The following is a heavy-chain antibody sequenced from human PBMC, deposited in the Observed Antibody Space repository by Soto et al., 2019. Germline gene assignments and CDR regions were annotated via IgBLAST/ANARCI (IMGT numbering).Heavy chain of an antibody. CDR3: ARTELAAIPTPFDY. Sequence: GASVKVSCKASGYTFTSYDINWVRQATGQGLEWMGWMNPNSGNTGYAQKFQGRVTMTRNTSISTAYMELSSLRSEDTAVYYCARTELAAIPTPFDYWGQGTVVTVSS. D-gene: IGHD2-21*02. CDR2: MNPNSGNT. J-gene: IGHJ4*02. V-gene: IGHV1-8*01. CDR1: GYTFTSYD.